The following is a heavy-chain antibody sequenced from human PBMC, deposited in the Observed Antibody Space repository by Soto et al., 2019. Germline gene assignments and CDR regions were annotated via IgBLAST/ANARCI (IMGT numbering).Heavy chain of an antibody. D-gene: IGHD6-19*01. Sequence: SETLSLTCAVDGGSFIGYYWSWIRQPPGKGLEWIGEINHSGSTNYNPSLKSRVTISVDTSKNQFSLKLSSVTAADTAVYYCARKYSSGRYHFDYWGQGTPVTVSS. J-gene: IGHJ4*02. CDR1: GGSFIGYY. CDR3: ARKYSSGRYHFDY. V-gene: IGHV4-34*01. CDR2: INHSGST.